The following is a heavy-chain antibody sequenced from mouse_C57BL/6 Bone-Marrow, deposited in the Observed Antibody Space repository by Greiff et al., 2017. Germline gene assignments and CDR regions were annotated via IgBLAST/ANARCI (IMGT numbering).Heavy chain of an antibody. V-gene: IGHV1-64*01. Sequence: VQLQQPGAELVKPGASVKLSCKASGYTFTSYWMHWVKQRPGQGLEWIGMIHPNSGSTNYNEKFKSKATLTVDKSSSTAYMQLSSLTSEDSAVYYCAREEGNYYGSRPFDYWGQGTTLTVSS. CDR2: IHPNSGST. CDR1: GYTFTSYW. CDR3: AREEGNYYGSRPFDY. D-gene: IGHD1-1*01. J-gene: IGHJ2*01.